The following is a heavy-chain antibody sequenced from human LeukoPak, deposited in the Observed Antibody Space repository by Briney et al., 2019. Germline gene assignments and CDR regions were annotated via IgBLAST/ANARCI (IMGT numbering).Heavy chain of an antibody. CDR2: IYYTGNT. Sequence: GSLRLSRAASGFTFSSYSMSWVHQGPGKGLEWIGSIYYTGNTYYNASLKSQVSISIDTSKNQSSLKLTSVTAADTAVYYCARQTGSGLFILPGGQGTLVTVSS. CDR1: GFTFSSYS. V-gene: IGHV4-39*01. D-gene: IGHD3/OR15-3a*01. CDR3: ARQTGSGLFILP. J-gene: IGHJ4*02.